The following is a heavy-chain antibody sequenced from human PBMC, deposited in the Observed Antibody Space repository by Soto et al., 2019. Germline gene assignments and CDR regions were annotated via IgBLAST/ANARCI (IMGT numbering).Heavy chain of an antibody. CDR3: PTAWELTLDS. D-gene: IGHD1-26*01. Sequence: QVQLVQSGAEVKKPGSSVKVSCKASGGTFSSYAISWVRQAPGQGLEWMGGIIPIFGTANYAQKFQGRVTTAEDESTSTAYRELGSLRSDDTAVYYCPTAWELTLDSWGQGTLVTVSS. CDR1: GGTFSSYA. CDR2: IIPIFGTA. J-gene: IGHJ4*02. V-gene: IGHV1-69*12.